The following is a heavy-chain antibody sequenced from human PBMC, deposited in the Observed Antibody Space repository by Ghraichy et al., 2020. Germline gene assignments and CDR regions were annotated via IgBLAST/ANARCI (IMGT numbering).Heavy chain of an antibody. CDR2: INGSGGRT. CDR3: ARGRTTPVESDF. J-gene: IGHJ4*02. Sequence: GGSLRLSCAASGFIFNHYDMSWVRQAPGKGLEWVSGINGSGGRTYYADSVKGRFTISRDNSQNTVYLQINSLGAEDTARYYCARGRTTPVESDFWGQGTLVTVSA. V-gene: IGHV3-23*01. CDR1: GFIFNHYD. D-gene: IGHD1-1*01.